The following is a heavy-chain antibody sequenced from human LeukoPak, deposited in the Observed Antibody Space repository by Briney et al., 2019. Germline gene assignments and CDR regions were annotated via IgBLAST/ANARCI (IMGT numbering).Heavy chain of an antibody. CDR1: GYTFTDYY. CDR3: ARDRHLIYFDY. V-gene: IGHV1-2*02. Sequence: GASVKVSCKASGYTFTDYYMHWVRQAPGQGLEWMGWINPNSGGINYAQKFQGRVTMTRDTSISTAYMELSRMRSDDTAVYYCARDRHLIYFDYWGQGTLVTVSS. CDR2: INPNSGGI. J-gene: IGHJ4*02.